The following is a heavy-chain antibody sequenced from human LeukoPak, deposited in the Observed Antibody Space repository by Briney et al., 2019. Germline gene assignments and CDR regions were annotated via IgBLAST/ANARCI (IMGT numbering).Heavy chain of an antibody. CDR2: IYYSGST. V-gene: IGHV4-59*01. Sequence: SETLSLTCTVSGGSISSYYWSWIRQPPGKGLEWIGYIYYSGSTNYNPSLKSRVTISVDTSKNQFSLKLSSVTAADTAVYYCARVRFGPRYYYDSSGYYYFDYWGQGTLVTVSS. CDR1: GGSISSYY. CDR3: ARVRFGPRYYYDSSGYYYFDY. D-gene: IGHD3-22*01. J-gene: IGHJ4*02.